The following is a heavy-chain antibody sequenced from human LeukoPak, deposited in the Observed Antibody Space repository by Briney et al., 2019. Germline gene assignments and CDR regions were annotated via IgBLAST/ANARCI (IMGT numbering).Heavy chain of an antibody. Sequence: SETLSLTCTVSGGFISSYYWTWIRQPPEKGLEWIGNMYTTGDTNYNPSLKSRVTISVDTSKNQLSLKVNSVTAADTAVYYCVRSPGNLHYYYGMDVWGQGTTVTVSS. D-gene: IGHD3-3*02. J-gene: IGHJ6*02. CDR2: MYTTGDT. CDR1: GGFISSYY. CDR3: VRSPGNLHYYYGMDV. V-gene: IGHV4-4*09.